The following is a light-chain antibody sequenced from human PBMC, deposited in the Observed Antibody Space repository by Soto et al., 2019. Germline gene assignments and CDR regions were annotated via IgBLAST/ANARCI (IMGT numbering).Light chain of an antibody. V-gene: IGLV1-44*01. CDR3: ASWDDKLSGPV. CDR1: SSNIGRGT. Sequence: QAVVTQPPSASGTPGQRVTISCSGSSSNIGRGTVNWYQQLPGTAPKLLIYNNDQRPSGVPDRFLGSKSGTSASLAISGLQSDDEADYYCASWDDKLSGPVFGGGTKLTVL. J-gene: IGLJ2*01. CDR2: NND.